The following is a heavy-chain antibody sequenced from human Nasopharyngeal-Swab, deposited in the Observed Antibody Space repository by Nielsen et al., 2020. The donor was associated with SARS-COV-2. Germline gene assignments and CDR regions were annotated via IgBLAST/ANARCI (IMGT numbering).Heavy chain of an antibody. Sequence: VRQMPGKGLEWMGRIDPSDSYTNYSPSFQGHVTISADKSISTAYLQWSSLKASDTAMYYCARQAAAAPYRWFDPWGQGTLVTVSS. J-gene: IGHJ5*02. CDR2: IDPSDSYT. CDR3: ARQAAAAPYRWFDP. V-gene: IGHV5-10-1*01. D-gene: IGHD6-13*01.